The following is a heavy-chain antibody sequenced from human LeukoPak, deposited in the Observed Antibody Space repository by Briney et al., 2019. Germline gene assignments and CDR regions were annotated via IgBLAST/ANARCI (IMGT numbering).Heavy chain of an antibody. CDR1: GGSFSSYY. CDR2: INHGGST. V-gene: IGHV4-34*01. J-gene: IGHJ6*03. Sequence: PSETLSLTCAVYGGSFSSYYWSWIRQPPGKGLEWIGEINHGGSTNYNPSLKSRVTISVDTSKNQFSLKLSSVTAADTAVYYCARGRETLGYCSGGSCYPNYYYMDVWGKGTTVTVSS. CDR3: ARGRETLGYCSGGSCYPNYYYMDV. D-gene: IGHD2-15*01.